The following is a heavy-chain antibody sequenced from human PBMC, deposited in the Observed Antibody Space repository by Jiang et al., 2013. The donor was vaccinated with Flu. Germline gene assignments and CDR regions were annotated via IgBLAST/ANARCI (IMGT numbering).Heavy chain of an antibody. V-gene: IGHV1-8*01. CDR2: MNPTSGNT. J-gene: IGHJ3*02. Sequence: VKKPAASVKVSCKASGYTFTSYDINWVRQAPGQGLEWMGWMNPTSGNTGYAQKFQGRVTMTRDTSTSTAYMELSCLRSEDTAVYYCARDSWGQERADDAFDIWGQGTMVTVSS. CDR3: ARDSWGQERADDAFDI. D-gene: IGHD7-27*01. CDR1: GYTFTSYD.